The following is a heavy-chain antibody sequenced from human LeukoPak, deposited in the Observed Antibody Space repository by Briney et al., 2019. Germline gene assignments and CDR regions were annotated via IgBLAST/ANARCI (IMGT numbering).Heavy chain of an antibody. CDR1: GFTFDDYA. J-gene: IGHJ4*02. V-gene: IGHV3-9*01. CDR3: AKIGDSSGYYYGHFDY. CDR2: ISWNSGSI. D-gene: IGHD3-22*01. Sequence: GGSLRLSCAASGFTFDDYAMHWVRQAPGKGLEWVSGISWNSGSIGYADSVKGRFTISRDNAKNSLYLQMNSLRAEDTALYYCAKIGDSSGYYYGHFDYWGQGTLVTVSS.